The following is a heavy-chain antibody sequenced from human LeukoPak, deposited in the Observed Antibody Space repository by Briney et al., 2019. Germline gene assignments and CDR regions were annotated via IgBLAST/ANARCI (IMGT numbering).Heavy chain of an antibody. J-gene: IGHJ6*02. Sequence: SETLSLACSVSIGSISSSKWWSWVRQSPVKGLEWIGEIYLYGTTNYNPSFTSRVTMSVDRSRNQFSLKLTSVTAADTAVYYCARQKWEQQGRDYYFNGLDVWGPGTTVIVSS. CDR1: IGSISSSKW. CDR2: IYLYGTT. D-gene: IGHD1/OR15-1a*01. CDR3: ARQKWEQQGRDYYFNGLDV. V-gene: IGHV4-4*02.